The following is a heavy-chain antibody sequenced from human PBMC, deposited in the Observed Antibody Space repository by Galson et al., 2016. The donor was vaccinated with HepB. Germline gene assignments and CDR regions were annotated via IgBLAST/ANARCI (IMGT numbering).Heavy chain of an antibody. CDR1: GFTFSSYA. CDR3: AKVYGGYTDY. CDR2: ISGSGGST. J-gene: IGHJ4*02. V-gene: IGHV3-23*01. Sequence: SLRLSCAASGFTFSSYAMSWVRQAPGKGLGWVSHISGSGGSTYYADSVKGRFTISRDNSKNTLYLQMNSLRAEDTAVYHCAKVYGGYTDYWGQGTLVTVSS. D-gene: IGHD5-12*01.